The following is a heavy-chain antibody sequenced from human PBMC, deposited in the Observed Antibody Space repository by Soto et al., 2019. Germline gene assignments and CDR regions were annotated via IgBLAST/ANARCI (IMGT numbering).Heavy chain of an antibody. CDR1: GYTFTSYV. Sequence: ASVKVSCKASGYTFTSYVINWGRQATGQVREWMGRMNPNSGNTGYAQKFQGRVTMTRNTSISTAYMELSSLRSEDTAVYYCARGRYCSGGSCEENWFDPWGQGTLVTVSS. CDR3: ARGRYCSGGSCEENWFDP. J-gene: IGHJ5*02. D-gene: IGHD2-15*01. CDR2: MNPNSGNT. V-gene: IGHV1-8*01.